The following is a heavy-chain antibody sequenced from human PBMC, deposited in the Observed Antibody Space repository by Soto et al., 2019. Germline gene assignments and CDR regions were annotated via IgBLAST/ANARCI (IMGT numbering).Heavy chain of an antibody. J-gene: IGHJ4*02. V-gene: IGHV3-48*01. CDR1: GFPFSSYS. D-gene: IGHD5-18*01. CDR3: ARGHSIDY. CDR2: ISGSSSNI. Sequence: EVQLVESGGGLVQPGGSLRLSCAASGFPFSSYSMNWVRQAPGKGLEWISYISGSSSNIYYEDSVRGRFTISRDNAENTLNLQMNSLSAEDTAVYYCARGHSIDYWGQGTLVSVSS.